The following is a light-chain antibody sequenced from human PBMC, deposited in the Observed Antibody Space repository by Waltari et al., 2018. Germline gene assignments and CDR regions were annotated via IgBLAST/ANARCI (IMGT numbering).Light chain of an antibody. CDR2: ENN. V-gene: IGLV1-51*02. CDR3: GTWDSSLSEGV. CDR1: SSNIGNNV. J-gene: IGLJ1*01. Sequence: QSVLTQTPSASGTPGQAVTIPCSGRSSNIGNNVVHWYRLVPGTTPKLLIYENNKRPSGIPDRFSGSKSGTSATLGITGLQTGDEADYYCGTWDSSLSEGVFGTGTKVTVL.